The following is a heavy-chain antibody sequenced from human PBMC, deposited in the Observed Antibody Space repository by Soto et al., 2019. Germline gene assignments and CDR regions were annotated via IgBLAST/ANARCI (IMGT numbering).Heavy chain of an antibody. J-gene: IGHJ5*02. CDR3: VRDSARIVVVHRVDGDNWLYP. CDR2: ICCSSDNI. CDR1: GLTFSVYF. V-gene: IGHV3-11*06. D-gene: IGHD2-2*01. Sequence: GGSLILSCALSGLTFSVYFLSVSVQATGMRLVRVSFICCSSDNIKYVDSVKGRFTTFRDNAKNLLYLQMKSLRAEDTAVYYCVRDSARIVVVHRVDGDNWLYPWGQGTLVTVSS.